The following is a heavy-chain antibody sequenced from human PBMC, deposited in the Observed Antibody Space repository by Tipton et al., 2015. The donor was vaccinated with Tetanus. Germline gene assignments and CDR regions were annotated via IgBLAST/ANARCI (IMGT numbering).Heavy chain of an antibody. CDR2: IYYTGNT. CDR3: ARRSVSARFDD. J-gene: IGHJ4*02. CDR1: GGSIRNGGYY. D-gene: IGHD6-6*01. V-gene: IGHV4-31*03. Sequence: TLSLTCTVSGGSIRNGGYYWSWIRQHPVKGLEWIGYIYYTGNTYYNPSLKSRLTISVDTSKNQFSLKLNSVTAADTAVYYCARRSVSARFDDWGQGAQVTVSS.